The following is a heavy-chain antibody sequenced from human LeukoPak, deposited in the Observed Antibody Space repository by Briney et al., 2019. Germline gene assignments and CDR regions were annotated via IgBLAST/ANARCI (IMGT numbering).Heavy chain of an antibody. CDR1: GFTFSSYE. J-gene: IGHJ4*02. V-gene: IGHV3-48*03. Sequence: GGSLRLSCAASGFTFSSYEMNWVRQAPGKGLEWVSYISSSGSTIYYADSVKGRFTISRDNAKNSLYLQMNSLRAEDTAVYYCAKGLNMKDYGVHYWGQGTLVTVSS. D-gene: IGHD4-17*01. CDR3: AKGLNMKDYGVHY. CDR2: ISSSGSTI.